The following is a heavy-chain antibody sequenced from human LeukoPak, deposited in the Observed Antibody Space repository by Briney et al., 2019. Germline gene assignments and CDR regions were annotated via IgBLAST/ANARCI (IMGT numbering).Heavy chain of an antibody. Sequence: PGGSLRLSCAASGFTFSSYGMQWVRQAPGKGLEWVSSISSSSSYIYYADSVKGRFTISRDNAKNSLYLQMNSLRAEDTAVYYCAREPDGLATKRPFDYWGQGTLVTVSS. V-gene: IGHV3-21*01. D-gene: IGHD5-12*01. CDR2: ISSSSSYI. J-gene: IGHJ4*02. CDR1: GFTFSSYG. CDR3: AREPDGLATKRPFDY.